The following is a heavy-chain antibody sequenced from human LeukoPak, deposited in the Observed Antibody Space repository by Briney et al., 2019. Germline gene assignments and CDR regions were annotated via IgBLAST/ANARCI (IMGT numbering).Heavy chain of an antibody. J-gene: IGHJ5*02. V-gene: IGHV1-18*01. CDR3: ARDGELTVTRRWFDP. CDR2: ISAYNGDT. D-gene: IGHD4-17*01. CDR1: GYNFKSFG. Sequence: ASVKVSCKASGYNFKSFGIGWVRQAPGQGPEWVGWISAYNGDTSYDQKFQGRVTMTTDKSTSTAYMELRSLRSDDTAVYYCARDGELTVTRRWFDPWGQGTLVTVSS.